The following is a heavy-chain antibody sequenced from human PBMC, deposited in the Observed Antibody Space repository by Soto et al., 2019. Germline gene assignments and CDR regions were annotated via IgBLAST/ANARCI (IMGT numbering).Heavy chain of an antibody. Sequence: EVQLLESGGGLIQPGGSLRLSCAASGFTFSSYAMSWVRQAPGRGPEWVSGISGRGGGTYYADSVKGRFTLSRDNSKNTLYLQMNSLGADDTAVYYCAKDDAYWGQGTLVTVSS. CDR3: AKDDAY. J-gene: IGHJ4*02. V-gene: IGHV3-23*01. CDR1: GFTFSSYA. CDR2: ISGRGGGT.